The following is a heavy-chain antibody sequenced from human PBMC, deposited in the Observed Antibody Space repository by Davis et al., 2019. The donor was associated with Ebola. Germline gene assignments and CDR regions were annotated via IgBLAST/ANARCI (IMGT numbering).Heavy chain of an antibody. CDR2: LGTSSDT. CDR1: GFAFRNYV. V-gene: IGHV3-23*01. CDR3: AKDTSNIWFDI. Sequence: GGSLRLSCAASGFAFRNYVMSWVRQAPGKGLEWVSTLGTSSDTYYAESVKGRFTISRDKSKNTLYLQMNGLRVEDTAIYYCAKDTSNIWFDIWGQGTNVTVSS. D-gene: IGHD1-26*01. J-gene: IGHJ3*02.